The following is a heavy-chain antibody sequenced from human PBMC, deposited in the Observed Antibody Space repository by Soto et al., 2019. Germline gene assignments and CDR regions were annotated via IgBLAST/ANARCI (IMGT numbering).Heavy chain of an antibody. V-gene: IGHV4-39*01. D-gene: IGHD2-2*01. J-gene: IGHJ4*02. CDR3: ATTHCSTTSCHSDY. Sequence: PSETLSLTCTVSGGSISGSTSYWGWIRQPPGKGLEWIGSIYHSGSTYYSPSLKSRVTISADTSKNQFSLKLSSVTAADTAVYYCATTHCSTTSCHSDYWGQGALVTVSS. CDR1: GGSISGSTSY. CDR2: IYHSGST.